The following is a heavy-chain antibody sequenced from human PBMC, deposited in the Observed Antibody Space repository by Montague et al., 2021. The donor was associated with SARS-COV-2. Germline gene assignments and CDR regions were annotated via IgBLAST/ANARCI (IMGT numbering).Heavy chain of an antibody. Sequence: SLRLPCAASGFTFRSHWMHWVRQVPEKGLVWVSRIDNDGSSTNYVDSVKGRFTISRDNAKNTLDLQMNSLRVEDTAVYYCARGVGITIFGDLSLEGDYYYSMDGWGQGTAVTVSS. J-gene: IGHJ6*02. V-gene: IGHV3-74*01. D-gene: IGHD3-3*01. CDR2: IDNDGSST. CDR3: ARGVGITIFGDLSLEGDYYYSMDG. CDR1: GFTFRSHW.